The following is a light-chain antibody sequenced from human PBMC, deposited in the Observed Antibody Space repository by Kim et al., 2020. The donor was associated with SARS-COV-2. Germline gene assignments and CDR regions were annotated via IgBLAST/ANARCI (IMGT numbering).Light chain of an antibody. V-gene: IGLV1-47*01. CDR3: ASWDDSLSGVV. Sequence: QSVLTQPPSASGTPGQSVTMSCSGSYSNIGNYYVYWYQQVPGTAPKVLIYRNNQRPSGVPNRFSGSKSGTSASLAISALRPEDEGDYYCASWDDSLSGVVFGGGTKVTVL. CDR1: YSNIGNYY. CDR2: RNN. J-gene: IGLJ3*02.